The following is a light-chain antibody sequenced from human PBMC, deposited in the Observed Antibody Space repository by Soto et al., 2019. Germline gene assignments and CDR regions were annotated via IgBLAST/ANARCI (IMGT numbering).Light chain of an antibody. CDR2: DAS. CDR3: QQRSNWPLT. V-gene: IGKV3-11*01. CDR1: QSVSSY. J-gene: IGKJ4*01. Sequence: EIVLTQSPATLSLSPGERATLSCRASQSVSSYLAWYQQKPGQAPRLLIYDASNRATGIPARFSGSGSGTDFTLTTRSLKPEDFAVYYCQQRSNWPLTSGGGNKVEIK.